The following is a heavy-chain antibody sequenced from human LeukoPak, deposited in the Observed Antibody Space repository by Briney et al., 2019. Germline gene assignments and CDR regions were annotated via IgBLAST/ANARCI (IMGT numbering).Heavy chain of an antibody. CDR2: INHSGST. J-gene: IGHJ4*02. D-gene: IGHD2-2*01. Sequence: SETLSLTCAVYGGSFSGYYWSWIRQPPGKGLEWIGEINHSGSTNYNPSLKSRVTISVDTSKNQFSPKLSSVTAADTAVYYCARDCSSTSCYYRNFDYWGQGTLVTVSS. CDR3: ARDCSSTSCYYRNFDY. V-gene: IGHV4-34*01. CDR1: GGSFSGYY.